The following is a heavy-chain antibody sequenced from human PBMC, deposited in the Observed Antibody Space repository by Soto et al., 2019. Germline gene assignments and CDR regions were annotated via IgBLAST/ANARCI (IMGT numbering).Heavy chain of an antibody. CDR3: ARLDSSSWNSYYYGMDV. V-gene: IGHV5-51*01. D-gene: IGHD6-6*01. Sequence: GESLKISCKGSGYSFTSYWIGWMRQMPGKGLEWMGIIYPGDSDTRYSPSFQGQVTISADKSISTAYLQWSSLKASDTAIYYCARLDSSSWNSYYYGMDVWGQGTTVPVSS. CDR1: GYSFTSYW. CDR2: IYPGDSDT. J-gene: IGHJ6*02.